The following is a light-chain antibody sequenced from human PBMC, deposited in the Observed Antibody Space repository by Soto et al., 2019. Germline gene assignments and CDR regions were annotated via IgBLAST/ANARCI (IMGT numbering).Light chain of an antibody. J-gene: IGLJ2*01. V-gene: IGLV6-57*01. CDR2: EDT. Sequence: NFMLTQPHSVSASPGKTVTISCTRSSGSIGSYYVQWFQQRPGSSPTPVIYEDTQRPSGVPDRFSGSIDSSSNSASLTISGLKTEDEADYYCQSYDSSNHVVFGGGTKLTVL. CDR3: QSYDSSNHVV. CDR1: SGSIGSYY.